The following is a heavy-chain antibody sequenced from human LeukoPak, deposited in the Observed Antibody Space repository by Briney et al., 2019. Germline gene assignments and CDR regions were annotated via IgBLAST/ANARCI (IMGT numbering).Heavy chain of an antibody. J-gene: IGHJ4*02. CDR3: AKDASSAY. CDR1: GFTFSDYY. V-gene: IGHV3-23*01. CDR2: ISDSGGST. D-gene: IGHD6-13*01. Sequence: GGSLRLSCAASGFTFSDYYMSWIRQAPGKGLEWVSAISDSGGSTYYADSVKGRFTISRDNSKNTLSLQMNSLRAEDTAVYYCAKDASSAYWGQGTLVTVSS.